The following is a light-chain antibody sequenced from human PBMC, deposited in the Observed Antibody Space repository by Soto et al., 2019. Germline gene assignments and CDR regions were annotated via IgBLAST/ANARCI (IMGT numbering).Light chain of an antibody. Sequence: VLKKSPGTLSLKKGARATLSCRATQTVFSNYIGWYQQKPGQAPRRIIFGASIRATGIPDRFSVILYGTAGTLTLCGLEAEDGTVYDGQQYGCSPSTFCQGTMVDIK. CDR2: GAS. CDR1: QTVFSNY. J-gene: IGKJ1*01. CDR3: QQYGCSPST. V-gene: IGKV3-20*01.